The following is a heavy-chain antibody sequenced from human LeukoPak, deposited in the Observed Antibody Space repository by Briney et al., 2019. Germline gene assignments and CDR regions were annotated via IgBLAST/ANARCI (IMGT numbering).Heavy chain of an antibody. Sequence: SETLSLTCTVSGGSISSYYWSWIRQPAGKGLEWIGYIYYSGSTNYNPSLKSRVTISVDTSKNQFSLKLSSVTAADTAVYYCASGNAPPYYYYMDVWGKGTTVTVSS. CDR2: IYYSGST. CDR1: GGSISSYY. CDR3: ASGNAPPYYYYMDV. V-gene: IGHV4-59*01. D-gene: IGHD4-23*01. J-gene: IGHJ6*03.